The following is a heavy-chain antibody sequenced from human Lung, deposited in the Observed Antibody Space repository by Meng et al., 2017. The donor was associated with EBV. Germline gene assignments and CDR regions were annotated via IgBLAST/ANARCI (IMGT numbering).Heavy chain of an antibody. CDR1: GYTFTSYA. J-gene: IGHJ4*02. V-gene: IGHV7-4-1*02. CDR2: IDPNTGNP. Sequence: QVQLVQSGSALNPPRASVKVSCRPSGYTFTSYAINWVRQAPGQGPDWMGWIDPNTGNPTYDQGFTGRFVFSLDTSVSTAYLQINSLRADDTAVYYCARDSPLDGYSLLDYWGQGTLVTVSS. D-gene: IGHD5-24*01. CDR3: ARDSPLDGYSLLDY.